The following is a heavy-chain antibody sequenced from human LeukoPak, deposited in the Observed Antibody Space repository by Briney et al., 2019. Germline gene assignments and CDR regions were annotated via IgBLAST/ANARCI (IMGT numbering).Heavy chain of an antibody. Sequence: SETLSLTCAVYGGSFSDYYWSWIRQPPGKGLEWIGEIDHRESTTYDPSLKSRVTISVDTSKNQFSLKLNSVTAADTAVYYCASRMYYYYGMDVWGQGTTVIVSS. CDR1: GGSFSDYY. CDR2: IDHREST. V-gene: IGHV4-34*01. CDR3: ASRMYYYYGMDV. J-gene: IGHJ6*02.